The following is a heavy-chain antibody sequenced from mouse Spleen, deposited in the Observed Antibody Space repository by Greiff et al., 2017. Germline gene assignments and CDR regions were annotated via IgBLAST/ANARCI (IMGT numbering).Heavy chain of an antibody. V-gene: IGHV2-2*01. CDR2: IWSGGST. Sequence: QVQLKESGPGLVQPSQSLSITCTVSGFSLTSYGVHWVRQSPGKGLEWLGVIWSGGSTDYNAAFISRLSISKDNSKSQVFFKMNSLQADDTVIYYCARERALSLYAMDYWGQGTSVTVSS. J-gene: IGHJ4*01. CDR1: GFSLTSYG. CDR3: ARERALSLYAMDY.